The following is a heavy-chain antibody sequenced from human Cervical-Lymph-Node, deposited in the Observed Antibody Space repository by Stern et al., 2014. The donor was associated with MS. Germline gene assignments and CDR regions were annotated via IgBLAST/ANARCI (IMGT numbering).Heavy chain of an antibody. J-gene: IGHJ4*02. CDR3: ASAYSSSHYYFDY. D-gene: IGHD6-13*01. Sequence: DQLVESGGGVVQPGRSLRLSCAASGFSFSRYAMHWVRQAPGKGLEWVALIWYDGSNPYYADSVTGRFTISRDKFKNTLYLQMNSLRAEDTAVYYCASAYSSSHYYFDYWGQGTLVTVSS. CDR2: IWYDGSNP. CDR1: GFSFSRYA. V-gene: IGHV3-33*01.